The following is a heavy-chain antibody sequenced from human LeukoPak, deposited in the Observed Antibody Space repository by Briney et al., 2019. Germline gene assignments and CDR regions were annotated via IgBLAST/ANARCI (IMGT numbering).Heavy chain of an antibody. D-gene: IGHD3-3*01. CDR2: IKKDGTET. CDR3: ARATIFGVVTAVAPLDS. J-gene: IGHJ4*02. V-gene: IGHV3-7*01. Sequence: GGSLRLSCAASGFTFSDYWMSWVRQAPGRGLECMANIKKDGTETYYVDSVEGGFIISRDNAKNSLYLQMNSLRAEDTAVYYCARATIFGVVTAVAPLDSWGQGTLVTVSS. CDR1: GFTFSDYW.